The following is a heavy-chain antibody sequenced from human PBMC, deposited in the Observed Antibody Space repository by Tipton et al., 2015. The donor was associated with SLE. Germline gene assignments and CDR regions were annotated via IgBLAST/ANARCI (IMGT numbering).Heavy chain of an antibody. J-gene: IGHJ6*03. V-gene: IGHV4-31*03. CDR3: ARSVAAASKPYSMDG. D-gene: IGHD6-13*01. CDR2: IYDSGRT. Sequence: LRLSCTVSGGAISSGTYYWSWIRQDPGKGLEGSGDIYDSGRTYYNPSLKSRVTISVDTSKNQFSLMLSSVTAADTAVYYCARSVAAASKPYSMDGWGKGTTVTVSS. CDR1: GGAISSGTYY.